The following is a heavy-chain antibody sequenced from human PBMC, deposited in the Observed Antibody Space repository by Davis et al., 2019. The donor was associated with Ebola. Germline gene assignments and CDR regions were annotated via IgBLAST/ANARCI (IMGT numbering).Heavy chain of an antibody. V-gene: IGHV1-3*01. J-gene: IGHJ5*02. CDR1: GYTFTSYA. D-gene: IGHD2-21*02. CDR3: ARDELDIVVVTAIRGVGWFDP. Sequence: ASVKVSCKASGYTFTSYAMHWVRQAPGQRLEWMGWINAGNGNTKYSQKFQGRVTITRDTSASTAYMELSSLRSEDTAVYYCARDELDIVVVTAIRGVGWFDPWGQGTLVTVSS. CDR2: INAGNGNT.